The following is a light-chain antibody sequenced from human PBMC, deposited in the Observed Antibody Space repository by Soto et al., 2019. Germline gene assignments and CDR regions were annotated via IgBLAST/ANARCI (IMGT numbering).Light chain of an antibody. Sequence: EIVLTQSPGTLSLSPGERATLSCRASQSVSSSYLAWYQQKPGQAPRLLIYGASSRATGIPDRFSGSGSGTDFTITISRLEPEDFAVYYCQQYGSPITFGPGTKVDI. CDR1: QSVSSSY. CDR2: GAS. J-gene: IGKJ3*01. CDR3: QQYGSPIT. V-gene: IGKV3-20*01.